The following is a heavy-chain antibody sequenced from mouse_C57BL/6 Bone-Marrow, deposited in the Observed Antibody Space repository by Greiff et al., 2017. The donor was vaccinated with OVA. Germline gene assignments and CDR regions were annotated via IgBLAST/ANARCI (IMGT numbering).Heavy chain of an antibody. CDR1: GYTFTSYW. V-gene: IGHV1-69*01. J-gene: IGHJ3*01. Sequence: QVQLQQPGAELVMPGASVKLSCKASGYTFTSYWMHWVKQRPGQGLEWIGEIDPSDSYTNYNQKFKGKSTLTVDKSSSTAYMQLSSLTSEDSAVYYCAREGFEGYGAYWGQGTLVTVSA. CDR2: IDPSDSYT. CDR3: AREGFEGYGAY. D-gene: IGHD2-3*01.